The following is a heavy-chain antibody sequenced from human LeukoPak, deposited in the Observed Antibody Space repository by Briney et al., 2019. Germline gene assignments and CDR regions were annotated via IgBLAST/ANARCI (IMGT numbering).Heavy chain of an antibody. CDR2: IRFQSGNI. CDR1: GFAFSDYS. CDR3: ARSPVEMATRFDY. J-gene: IGHJ4*02. V-gene: IGHV3-21*01. Sequence: GGSLRLSCAASGFAFSDYSMYWVRQAPGKGLEWVSSIRFQSGNISYADSVKGRFTISRDNAKNSLYLQMNGLRAEDTAVYYCARSPVEMATRFDYWGQGALVTVSS. D-gene: IGHD5-24*01.